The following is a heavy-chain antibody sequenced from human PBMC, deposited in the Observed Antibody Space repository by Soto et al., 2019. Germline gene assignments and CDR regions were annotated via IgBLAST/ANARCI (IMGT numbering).Heavy chain of an antibody. Sequence: QVQLVQSGAEVKKPGSSVKVSCKASGGTFSSYSINWVRQAPGQGLEWMGEIIPIFGTATYAQKFQGRGTITADESMSTAYMARRSLRSEDTAVYYCARDGGRHSGGIDYWGQGTLVTVSS. CDR3: ARDGGRHSGGIDY. V-gene: IGHV1-69*01. D-gene: IGHD1-26*01. CDR1: GGTFSSYS. CDR2: IIPIFGTA. J-gene: IGHJ4*02.